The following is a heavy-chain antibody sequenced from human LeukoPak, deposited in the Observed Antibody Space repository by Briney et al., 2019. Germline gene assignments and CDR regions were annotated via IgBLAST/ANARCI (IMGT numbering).Heavy chain of an antibody. V-gene: IGHV4-59*01. Sequence: SETLSLTCTVSGGSISSYYWSWIRQSPGKGLDWIGYFYYSGSTTYNPSLNSRVTISVDTSKNQFSLKLSSVTAADTAVYYCARDNYDFWSGYPQEYYYYYMDVWGKGTTVTVSS. CDR1: GGSISSYY. D-gene: IGHD3-3*01. CDR3: ARDNYDFWSGYPQEYYYYYMDV. J-gene: IGHJ6*03. CDR2: FYYSGST.